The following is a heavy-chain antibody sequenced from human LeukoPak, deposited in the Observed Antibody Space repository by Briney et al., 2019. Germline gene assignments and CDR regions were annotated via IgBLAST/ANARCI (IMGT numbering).Heavy chain of an antibody. CDR2: TYYRSKWSN. CDR3: ARRRSGYGVDV. D-gene: IGHD2-15*01. J-gene: IGHJ6*02. CDR1: GDSVSSNSAA. Sequence: SQTLSLTCAISGDSVSSNSAAWNWIRQCPSRGLEWLGRTYYRSKWSNDYAVSVKGRITINSDTSTNQFSLQLNSVTPEDTAVYFCARRRSGYGVDVWGQGTTVTVSS. V-gene: IGHV6-1*01.